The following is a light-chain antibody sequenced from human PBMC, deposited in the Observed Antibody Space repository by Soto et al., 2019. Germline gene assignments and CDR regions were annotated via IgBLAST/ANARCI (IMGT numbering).Light chain of an antibody. CDR3: SSYTTDTIWV. CDR2: EVS. J-gene: IGLJ3*02. CDR1: SSDVGRYNY. Sequence: QSVLTQPASVSGSPGQSITISCTGASSDVGRYNYVSWYQLHPGKAPKLIIYEVSNRPSGVSDRFSGSKSANTASLTISGLQSEDEATYYCSSYTTDTIWVFGGGTQLTVL. V-gene: IGLV2-14*01.